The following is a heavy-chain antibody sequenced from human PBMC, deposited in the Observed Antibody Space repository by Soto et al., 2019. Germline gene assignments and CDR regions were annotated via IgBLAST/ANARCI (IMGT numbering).Heavy chain of an antibody. V-gene: IGHV3-30*18. J-gene: IGHJ4*02. Sequence: QVQLVESEGGVVQPGRSLRLSCAASGFTFSNYGMHWVRQAPGKGLEWVTVISDDGNVAYYADSVKGRFTSSRDNYQNTLYLRMNSPSSDDTAVYYCEKEGPIATCYVDHWGQGTLVTVSS. CDR3: EKEGPIATCYVDH. CDR2: ISDDGNVA. D-gene: IGHD2-21*01. CDR1: GFTFSNYG.